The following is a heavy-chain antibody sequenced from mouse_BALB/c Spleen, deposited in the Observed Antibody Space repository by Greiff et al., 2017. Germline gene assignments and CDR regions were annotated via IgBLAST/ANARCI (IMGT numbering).Heavy chain of an antibody. CDR1: GFTFSSFG. J-gene: IGHJ2*01. V-gene: IGHV5-17*02. Sequence: EVQLVESGGGLVQPGGSRKLSCAASGFTFSSFGMHWVRQAPEKGLEWVAYISSGSSTIYYADTVKGRFTISRDNPKNTLFLQMTSLRSEDTAMYYCARYEGGYYFDYWGQGTTLTVAS. D-gene: IGHD1-2*01. CDR2: ISSGSSTI. CDR3: ARYEGGYYFDY.